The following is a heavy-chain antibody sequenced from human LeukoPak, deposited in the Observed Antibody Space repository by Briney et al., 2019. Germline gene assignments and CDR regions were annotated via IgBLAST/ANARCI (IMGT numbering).Heavy chain of an antibody. V-gene: IGHV1-69*05. CDR1: GGTFSSYA. CDR3: ARAQTPRTGTTYYYYYMDV. Sequence: ASVKVSCKASGGTFSSYAISWVRQAPGQGLEWMGGIIPIFGTANYAQKFQGRVTITTDESTSTAYMELSSLRSEDTAVYYCARAQTPRTGTTYYYYYMDVWGKGTTVTVSS. CDR2: IIPIFGTA. J-gene: IGHJ6*03. D-gene: IGHD1-7*01.